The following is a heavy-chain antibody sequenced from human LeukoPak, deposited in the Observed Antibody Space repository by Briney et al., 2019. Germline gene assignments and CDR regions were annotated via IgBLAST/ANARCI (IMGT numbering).Heavy chain of an antibody. CDR2: INSDGSST. D-gene: IGHD1-1*01. CDR3: ARGSTDYFDY. CDR1: GFTFSSYW. Sequence: GGSLRLSCAASGFTFSSYWMHWVRQAPGKGLVWVGRINSDGSSTSYAYSVKGGFTISRNNAKNTLYLQMNSLRAEDTAVYYCARGSTDYFDYWGQGTLVTVSS. J-gene: IGHJ4*02. V-gene: IGHV3-74*01.